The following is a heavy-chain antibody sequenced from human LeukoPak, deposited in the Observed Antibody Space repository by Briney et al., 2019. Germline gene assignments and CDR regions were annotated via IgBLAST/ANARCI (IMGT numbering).Heavy chain of an antibody. J-gene: IGHJ4*02. V-gene: IGHV3-33*06. D-gene: IGHD5-24*01. CDR1: GFTFSSYG. Sequence: PGGSPRLSCAASGFTFSSYGMHWVRQAPGKGLEWVAVIWYDGSNKYYADSVKGRFTISRDNSKNTLYLQMNSLRAEDTAVYYCAKARFVDGSPGNFDYWGQGTLVTVSS. CDR3: AKARFVDGSPGNFDY. CDR2: IWYDGSNK.